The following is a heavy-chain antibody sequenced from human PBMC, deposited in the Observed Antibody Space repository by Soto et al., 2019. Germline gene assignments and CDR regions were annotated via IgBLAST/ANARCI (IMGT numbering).Heavy chain of an antibody. CDR3: ARSGSVAGPVSSFDP. D-gene: IGHD6-19*01. V-gene: IGHV4-59*08. Sequence: PSETLSLTCTVSGGSISSYYWSWIQQPPGKGLEWIGYIYYSGSTNYNPSLKSRVTISVDTSKNQFSLKLSSVTAADTAVYYCARSGSVAGPVSSFDPWGPGPLVTVSS. CDR1: GGSISSYY. J-gene: IGHJ5*02. CDR2: IYYSGST.